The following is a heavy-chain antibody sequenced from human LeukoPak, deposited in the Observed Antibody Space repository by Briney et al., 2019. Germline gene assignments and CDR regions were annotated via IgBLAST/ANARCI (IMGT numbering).Heavy chain of an antibody. CDR3: STGSGHAFDI. Sequence: GGSLRLSCAASGFTFSSYWMHWVRQVPGKGLVWVSRINSDGSSTSYADSVKGRFAISRDNAKNTLYVQMNSLRAEDTAAYYCSTGSGHAFDIWGRGTMVTVSS. CDR2: INSDGSST. D-gene: IGHD3-10*01. CDR1: GFTFSSYW. V-gene: IGHV3-74*01. J-gene: IGHJ3*02.